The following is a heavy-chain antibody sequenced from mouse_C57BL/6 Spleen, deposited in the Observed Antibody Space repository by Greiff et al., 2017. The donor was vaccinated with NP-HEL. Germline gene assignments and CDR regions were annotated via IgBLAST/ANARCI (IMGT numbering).Heavy chain of an antibody. D-gene: IGHD2-4*01. J-gene: IGHJ1*03. CDR3: ARGGLYYDYDPWYFDV. V-gene: IGHV1-52*01. CDR2: IDPSDSET. Sequence: VQLQQPGAELVRPGSSVKLSCKASGYTFTSYWMHWVKQRPIQGLEWIGNIDPSDSETHYTQKFKDKATLTVDKSSSTAYMQLSSLTSEDSAVYYCARGGLYYDYDPWYFDVWGTGTTVTVSS. CDR1: GYTFTSYW.